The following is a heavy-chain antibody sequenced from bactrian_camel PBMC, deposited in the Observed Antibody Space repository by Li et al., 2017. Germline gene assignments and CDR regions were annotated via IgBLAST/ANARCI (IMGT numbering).Heavy chain of an antibody. J-gene: IGHJ4*01. CDR2: IVSGGST. Sequence: VQLVESGGGLVQPGGSLRLSCAASGFTFSSYWMYWVCQAPGKGLEWAAVIVSGGSTTVADSVKGRFTISQDNAKNMLYLQMNSLKTEDTAVYHCAADPRGSGYWGQGTQVTVSS. CDR3: AADPRGSGY. CDR1: GFTFSSYW. D-gene: IGHD3*01. V-gene: IGHV3S1*01.